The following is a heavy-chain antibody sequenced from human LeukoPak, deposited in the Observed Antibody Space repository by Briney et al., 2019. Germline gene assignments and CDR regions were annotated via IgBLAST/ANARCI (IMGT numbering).Heavy chain of an antibody. J-gene: IGHJ6*02. CDR2: IYFSGST. D-gene: IGHD5-24*01. CDR3: ARSYNNAGHFYYGMDV. CDR1: GGSINTYY. Sequence: SETLSLTCTVSGGSINTYYWSWIRQPPGKGLEWVGYIYFSGSTDYKPSLRSRVSISLDTSKNEISLRLSSVTAADTAVYYCARSYNNAGHFYYGMDVWGQGTTVTVSS. V-gene: IGHV4-4*09.